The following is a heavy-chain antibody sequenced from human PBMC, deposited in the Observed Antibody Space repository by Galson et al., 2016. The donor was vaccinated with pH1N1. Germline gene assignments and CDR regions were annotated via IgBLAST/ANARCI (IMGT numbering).Heavy chain of an antibody. D-gene: IGHD3-10*01. CDR2: ISGYNGNT. CDR3: ARLSGSRWLDP. Sequence: SVKVSCKASGNMFTSYGITWVRQAPGQGLEWMGLISGYNGNTNYAQKFRGGLTMTTDTSTTTAYMELRSLRSDDTAFYYCARLSGSRWLDPWGQGTLVTVSS. J-gene: IGHJ5*02. V-gene: IGHV1-18*01. CDR1: GNMFTSYG.